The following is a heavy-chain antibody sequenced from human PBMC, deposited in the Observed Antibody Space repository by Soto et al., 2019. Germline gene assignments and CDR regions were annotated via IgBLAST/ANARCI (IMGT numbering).Heavy chain of an antibody. D-gene: IGHD6-13*01. J-gene: IGHJ6*01. CDR3: ARHDKAHSGSWERCYYEHGMDV. Sequence: PSETLSLTCSGYCNSISSNSHYWGPIRQSPGNGLEWLGSIYYSGSTYCNPYLTSRVTITVDTSKNHFSLKRSSVXHADTAVYDCARHDKAHSGSWERCYYEHGMDVWREGTKVT. CDR1: CNSISSNSHY. CDR2: IYYSGST. V-gene: IGHV4-39*01.